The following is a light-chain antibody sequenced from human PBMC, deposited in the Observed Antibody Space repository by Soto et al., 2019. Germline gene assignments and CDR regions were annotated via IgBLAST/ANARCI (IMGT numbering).Light chain of an antibody. CDR3: QQRSNWPPLT. CDR1: QSVGTY. V-gene: IGKV3-11*01. Sequence: EIVLTQSPATLSLSPGERATLSCRASQSVGTYLAWYPQKPGQAPRLLIYDASNRATGIPPRFSGSGSGTDFTLTISSLEPEDFAVYYCQQRSNWPPLTFGGGTTVEIK. CDR2: DAS. J-gene: IGKJ4*01.